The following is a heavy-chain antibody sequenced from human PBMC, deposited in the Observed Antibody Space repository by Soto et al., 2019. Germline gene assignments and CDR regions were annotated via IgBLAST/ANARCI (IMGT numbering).Heavy chain of an antibody. Sequence: ASVKVSCKASGYSFTNNDVSWVRQATGQGLEWMGWMNPGSGDTGYAQDFQGRVTMTRDSSISTAYMELNRLSSVDSAVFCCARGWSSTAAGFDYWGQGTLVTVSS. D-gene: IGHD2-15*01. CDR2: MNPGSGDT. CDR3: ARGWSSTAAGFDY. J-gene: IGHJ4*02. CDR1: GYSFTNND. V-gene: IGHV1-8*01.